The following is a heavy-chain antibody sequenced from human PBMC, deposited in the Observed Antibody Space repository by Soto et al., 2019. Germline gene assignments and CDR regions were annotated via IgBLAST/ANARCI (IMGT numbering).Heavy chain of an antibody. CDR2: IYYSGST. CDR1: GGSISSRSYY. J-gene: IGHJ5*02. V-gene: IGHV4-39*01. D-gene: IGHD3-3*01. Sequence: SVTLSLTCTVSGGSISSRSYYWGWIRQPPGKGLEWIGSIYYSGSTYYNPSLKSRVTISVDTSKNQFSLKLSSVTAADTAVYYCARQSAQYDFWSGYYRAEWSDPWGQGTLVTVSS. CDR3: ARQSAQYDFWSGYYRAEWSDP.